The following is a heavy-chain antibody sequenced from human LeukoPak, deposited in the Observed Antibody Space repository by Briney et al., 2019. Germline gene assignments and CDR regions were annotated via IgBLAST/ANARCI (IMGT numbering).Heavy chain of an antibody. CDR3: ARLSKGRYFDYIFDH. D-gene: IGHD3-9*01. Sequence: PSETLSLTCTVSGGSVSSYEYYWGWIRQPPGEGLEWIGNTYYTGSTYYNPSLRSRVTMSVDTSKNQFSLKMSSVTAADTAVYYCARLSKGRYFDYIFDHWGRGTVVTVSS. CDR1: GGSVSSYEYY. J-gene: IGHJ4*02. V-gene: IGHV4-39*01. CDR2: TYYTGST.